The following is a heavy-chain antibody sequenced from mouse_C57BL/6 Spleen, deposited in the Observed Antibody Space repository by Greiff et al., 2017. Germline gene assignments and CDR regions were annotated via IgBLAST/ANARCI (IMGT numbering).Heavy chain of an antibody. D-gene: IGHD2-1*01. J-gene: IGHJ4*01. CDR3: ARAPFNNGNYLYYAMDY. CDR1: GYTFTSYW. Sequence: QVQLQQPGAELVKPGASVKMSCKASGYTFTSYWITWVKQRPGQGLAWIGDIYPGSGSTNYNEKFKSKATLTVYTSSSTAYMKLSSLTSEDSAVYYCARAPFNNGNYLYYAMDYWGQGTSVTVSS. CDR2: IYPGSGST. V-gene: IGHV1-55*01.